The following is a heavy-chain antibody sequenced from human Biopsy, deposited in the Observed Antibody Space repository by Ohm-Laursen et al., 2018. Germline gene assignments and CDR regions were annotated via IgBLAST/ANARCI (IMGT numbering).Heavy chain of an antibody. Sequence: SLRLSCTASGFTFSDHYMEWVRQAPGKGLEWVGRSRNRANSYTTEYAASVKGRFTISRDDSENSLYLQMSSLKTEDTAVYYCAKGRSGGTGHGNWFDPWGQGTLVTVSS. CDR2: SRNRANSYTT. D-gene: IGHD3-10*01. J-gene: IGHJ5*02. V-gene: IGHV3-72*01. CDR3: AKGRSGGTGHGNWFDP. CDR1: GFTFSDHY.